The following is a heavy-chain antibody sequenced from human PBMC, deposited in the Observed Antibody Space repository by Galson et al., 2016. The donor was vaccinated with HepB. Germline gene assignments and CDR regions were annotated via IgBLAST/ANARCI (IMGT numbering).Heavy chain of an antibody. CDR3: VSGRTGSVFEY. V-gene: IGHV3-72*01. CDR2: IRSRKIIYTT. CDR1: GFTFSDHY. J-gene: IGHJ4*02. Sequence: SLRLSCAASGFTFSDHYMDWVRQAPGKGLEWVGRIRSRKIIYTTEYATSVKGRITISRDDSKKLMFLQMTSLKTEDTAVYFCVSGRTGSVFEYWGQGILVTVSS. D-gene: IGHD1-26*01.